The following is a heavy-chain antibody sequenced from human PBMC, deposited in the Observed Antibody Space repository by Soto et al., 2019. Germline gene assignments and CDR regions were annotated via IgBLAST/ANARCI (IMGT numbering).Heavy chain of an antibody. D-gene: IGHD2-2*01. J-gene: IGHJ4*02. CDR2: IIPIFGTA. CDR3: ASRLVADIVVVPAAENYTDY. CDR1: GGTFSSYA. V-gene: IGHV1-69*13. Sequence: ASVKVSCKASGGTFSSYAISWVRQAPGQGLEWTGGIIPIFGTANYAQKFQGRVTITADESTGTAYMELSSLRSEDTAVYYCASRLVADIVVVPAAENYTDYWGQGTLVTVSS.